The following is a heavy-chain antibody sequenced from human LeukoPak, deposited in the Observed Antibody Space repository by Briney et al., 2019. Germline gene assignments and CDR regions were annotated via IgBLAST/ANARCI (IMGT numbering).Heavy chain of an antibody. V-gene: IGHV3-21*01. CDR2: ISSSSSYI. CDR1: GFTFSSYS. D-gene: IGHD6-19*01. Sequence: KPGGSLRLSCAVSGFTFSSYSMHWVRQAPGKGLEWVSSISSSSSYIYYADSVKGRFTISRDNAKNSLYLQMNSLRAEDTAVYYCAREVIAVAGGDWGQGTLVTVSS. J-gene: IGHJ4*02. CDR3: AREVIAVAGGD.